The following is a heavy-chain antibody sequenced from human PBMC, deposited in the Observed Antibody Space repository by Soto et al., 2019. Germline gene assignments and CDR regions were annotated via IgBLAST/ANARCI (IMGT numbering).Heavy chain of an antibody. J-gene: IGHJ5*02. CDR2: IYPSDSDT. CDR1: GYSFTNYW. CDR3: ARHGFYGDYSSNYFDP. Sequence: GESLKISCKGSGYSFTNYWIAWVRQMPRKGLEYMGIIYPSDSDTRYSPSFQGQVTISADKSISTAYLQWSSLKASDTAIYYCARHGFYGDYSSNYFDPWGQGTLVTVSS. D-gene: IGHD4-17*01. V-gene: IGHV5-51*01.